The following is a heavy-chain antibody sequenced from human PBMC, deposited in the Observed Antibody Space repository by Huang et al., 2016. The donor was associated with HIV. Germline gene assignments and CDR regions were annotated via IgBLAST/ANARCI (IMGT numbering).Heavy chain of an antibody. J-gene: IGHJ4*02. CDR1: GYTFTDSN. V-gene: IGHV1-2*02. Sequence: QVQLVQSGAEVKNPWASVRVSCKASGYTFTDSNIHWVRQAPGQGLQWMGWIKPKGGGTIYAQRFQGRITMTRDTTISTGHMDLRRIQSDDTAVYFCARDWSFGSSTSPADWGQGTLVTVSS. D-gene: IGHD6-6*01. CDR2: IKPKGGGT. CDR3: ARDWSFGSSTSPAD.